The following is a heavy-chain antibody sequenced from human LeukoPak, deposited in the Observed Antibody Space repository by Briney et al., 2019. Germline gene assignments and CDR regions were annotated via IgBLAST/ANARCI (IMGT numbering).Heavy chain of an antibody. CDR1: GYSFTSYW. D-gene: IGHD3-22*01. J-gene: IGHJ3*02. Sequence: GESLKISCKGSGYSFTSYWIGWVRQMPGKGLEWMGIIYPGDSDTRYSPSFQGQVTISADKSISTAYLQWSSLKASDTAMYYCARRRYYDSSGYYSSHDAFDIWGQGTMVTVSS. CDR2: IYPGDSDT. V-gene: IGHV5-51*01. CDR3: ARRRYYDSSGYYSSHDAFDI.